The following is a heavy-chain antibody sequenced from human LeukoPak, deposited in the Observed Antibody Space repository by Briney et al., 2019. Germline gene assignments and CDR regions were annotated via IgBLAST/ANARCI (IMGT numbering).Heavy chain of an antibody. CDR2: IIPIFDTP. V-gene: IGHV1-69*06. CDR3: ARAVQVTTGGLFDY. CDR1: GGTFSSYA. J-gene: IGHJ4*02. Sequence: SVKVSCKASGGTFSSYAISWVRQAPGQGLEWMGGIIPIFDTPNFAQKFQGRVTITADKSTSTAYMELSRLRSEDTAVYYCARAVQVTTGGLFDYWGQGTLVTVSS. D-gene: IGHD4-17*01.